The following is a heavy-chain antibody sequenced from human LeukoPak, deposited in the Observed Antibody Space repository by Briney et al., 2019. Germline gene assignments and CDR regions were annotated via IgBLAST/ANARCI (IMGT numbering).Heavy chain of an antibody. Sequence: ASETLSLTCSVSGDSISSSNFHWGWIRPSPGKGLEWIGTIDYRGRTFYNPSLNNRVTISADTSRNQLFLKLSSVTATDTAIYYCVRRVNTYGGWFDRWGQGALVTVSS. CDR1: GDSISSSNFH. CDR3: VRRVNTYGGWFDR. D-gene: IGHD5-18*01. CDR2: IDYRGRT. V-gene: IGHV4-39*01. J-gene: IGHJ5*02.